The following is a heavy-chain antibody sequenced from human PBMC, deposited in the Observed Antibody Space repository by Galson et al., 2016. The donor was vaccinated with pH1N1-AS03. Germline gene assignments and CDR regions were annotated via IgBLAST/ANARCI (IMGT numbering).Heavy chain of an antibody. CDR2: IGNSGTVQ. CDR1: GFAFSNYG. J-gene: IGHJ3*01. Sequence: SLRLSCAASGFAFSNYGMNWVRQAPGKGLEWVSYIGNSGTVQYYADSVKGRFTISRDNGRNSLYLQMNSLRAEDTAVYYCARQDSSGYFHGLDVWGRGTTVTVSS. V-gene: IGHV3-48*03. CDR3: ARQDSSGYFHGLDV. D-gene: IGHD3-22*01.